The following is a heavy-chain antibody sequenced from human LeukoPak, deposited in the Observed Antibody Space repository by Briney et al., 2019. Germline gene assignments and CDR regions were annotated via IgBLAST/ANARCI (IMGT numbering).Heavy chain of an antibody. Sequence: SETLSLTCTVSGGSISSYYWSWIRQPPGKGLEWIGYIYYSGSTNYNPSLKSRVTISVDTSKNQFSLKLNSVTAADTAVYYCARWWLRRGFDYWGQGTLVTVSS. CDR3: ARWWLRRGFDY. CDR1: GGSISSYY. CDR2: IYYSGST. D-gene: IGHD5-12*01. V-gene: IGHV4-59*08. J-gene: IGHJ4*02.